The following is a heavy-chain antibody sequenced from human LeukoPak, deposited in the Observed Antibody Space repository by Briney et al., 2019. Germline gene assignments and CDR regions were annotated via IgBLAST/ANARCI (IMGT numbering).Heavy chain of an antibody. V-gene: IGHV4-61*02. CDR1: GGSISSGSYY. CDR3: ARESLLREPGFRLPAPAAFDI. J-gene: IGHJ3*02. Sequence: SETLSLTCTVSGGSISSGSYYWSWIRQPAGKGLEWIGRIYTSGSTNYNPSLKSRVTISVDTSKNQFSLKLSSVTAADTAVYYCARESLLREPGFRLPAPAAFDIWGQGTMVTVSS. CDR2: IYTSGST. D-gene: IGHD1-26*01.